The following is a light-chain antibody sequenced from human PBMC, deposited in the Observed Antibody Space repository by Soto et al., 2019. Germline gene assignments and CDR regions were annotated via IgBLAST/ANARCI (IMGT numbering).Light chain of an antibody. V-gene: IGLV2-14*01. CDR2: DVS. CDR3: SSYTSSSTYV. CDR1: SSDVGGYNY. J-gene: IGLJ1*01. Sequence: QSVLTQPASVSGSPGQSITIPCTGTSSDVGGYNYVSWYQQHPGKAPKLMICDVSNRPSGVSNRFSGSKSGNTASLTISGLQAEDEADYYCSSYTSSSTYVFGTGTKVTVL.